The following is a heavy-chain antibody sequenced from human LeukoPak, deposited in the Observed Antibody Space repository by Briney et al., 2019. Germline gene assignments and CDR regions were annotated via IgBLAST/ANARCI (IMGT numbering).Heavy chain of an antibody. V-gene: IGHV3-23*01. J-gene: IGHJ4*02. CDR1: GFTFSSYA. CDR2: ISGSGGST. CDR3: ARDRLDIVVVTAIRGLFDY. D-gene: IGHD2-21*02. Sequence: GGSLRLSCAASGFTFSSYAMSWVRQAPGKGLEWVSAISGSGGSTYYADSVKGRFTISRDNAKNSLYLQMNSLRAEDTAVYYCARDRLDIVVVTAIRGLFDYWGQGTLVTVSS.